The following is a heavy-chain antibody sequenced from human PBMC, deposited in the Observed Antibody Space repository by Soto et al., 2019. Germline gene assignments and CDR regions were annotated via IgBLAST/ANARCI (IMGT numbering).Heavy chain of an antibody. CDR2: ITGTSAFT. CDR3: LRDYLALQGAFAL. Sequence: GGNPGLSCAASGFIFSDFQLNWVRQAPGRGLEWLSSITGTSAFTHYADSIEGRFTISRDNPNNLLLLQMDNLRPEDTAVYYCLRDYLALQGAFALCGQGTLVIVSA. J-gene: IGHJ4*02. V-gene: IGHV3-21*01. D-gene: IGHD3-3*02. CDR1: GFIFSDFQ.